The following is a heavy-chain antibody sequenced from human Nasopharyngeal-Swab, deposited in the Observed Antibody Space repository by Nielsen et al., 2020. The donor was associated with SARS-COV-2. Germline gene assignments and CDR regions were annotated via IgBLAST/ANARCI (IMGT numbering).Heavy chain of an antibody. CDR2: ISAYNGNT. V-gene: IGHV1-18*01. D-gene: IGHD3-9*01. J-gene: IGHJ4*02. CDR3: AREDDYDILTGYPKPLDY. Sequence: WVRQAPGQGLEWMGWISAYNGNTNYAQKLQGRVTRTTDTSTSTAYMELRSLRSDDTAVYYCAREDDYDILTGYPKPLDYWGQGTLVTVSS.